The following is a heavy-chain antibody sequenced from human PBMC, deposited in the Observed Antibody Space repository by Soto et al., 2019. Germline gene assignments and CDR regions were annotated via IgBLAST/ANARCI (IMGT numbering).Heavy chain of an antibody. Sequence: ASVKVSCKASGYTFTSYGISWVRQAPGQGLEWMGWISAYNGNTNYAQKLQGRVTMTTDTSTSTAYMELRSLRSDDTAVYYCARGDVTNSDVSGMDVWGQGTTVTFSS. J-gene: IGHJ6*02. CDR1: GYTFTSYG. CDR3: ARGDVTNSDVSGMDV. CDR2: ISAYNGNT. D-gene: IGHD1-1*01. V-gene: IGHV1-18*01.